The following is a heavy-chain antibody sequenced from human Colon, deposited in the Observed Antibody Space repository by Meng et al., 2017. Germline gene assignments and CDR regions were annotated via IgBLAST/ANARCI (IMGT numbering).Heavy chain of an antibody. Sequence: QVQLQESGPGLVKPSGTLSLTCAVSSGSISSSNWWSWVRQPPGKGLEWIGEISQSGTTYYNPSLKSRVTITGDWSKNQFSPNLNSVTAADTALYYCVRQGMTSYSWGYWGQGTLVTVSS. CDR2: ISQSGTT. V-gene: IGHV4-4*02. J-gene: IGHJ4*02. D-gene: IGHD3-9*01. CDR1: SGSISSSNW. CDR3: VRQGMTSYSWGY.